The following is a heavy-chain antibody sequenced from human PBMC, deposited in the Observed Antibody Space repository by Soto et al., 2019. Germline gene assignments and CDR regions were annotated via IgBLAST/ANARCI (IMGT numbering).Heavy chain of an antibody. V-gene: IGHV2-5*02. D-gene: IGHD6-13*01. CDR1: GFSLSASGVG. CDR3: AHRRIAMTQNWFDP. Sequence: QITLKESGPTLVKPTQTLTLTCTFSGFSLSASGVGVGWIRQPPGKALEWLALIYWDDDKRYSPALKSRLTITKDTSIKQGLPTMTSMGPSDIDTYYCAHRRIAMTQNWFDPRGQDTLVTVSS. CDR2: IYWDDDK. J-gene: IGHJ5*02.